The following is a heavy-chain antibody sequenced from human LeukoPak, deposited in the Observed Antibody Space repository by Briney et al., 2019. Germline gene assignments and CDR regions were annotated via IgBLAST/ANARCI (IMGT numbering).Heavy chain of an antibody. D-gene: IGHD6-13*01. CDR3: ARGSYSSSWYRRNNWFDP. J-gene: IGHJ5*02. CDR2: INPNSGGT. CDR1: GYTFTGYY. V-gene: IGHV1-2*04. Sequence: ASVNVSCKASGYTFTGYYMHWVRQAPGQGLEWMGWINPNSGGTNYAQKFQGWVTMTRDTSISTAYMELSRLRSDDTAVYYCARGSYSSSWYRRNNWFDPWGQGTLVTVSS.